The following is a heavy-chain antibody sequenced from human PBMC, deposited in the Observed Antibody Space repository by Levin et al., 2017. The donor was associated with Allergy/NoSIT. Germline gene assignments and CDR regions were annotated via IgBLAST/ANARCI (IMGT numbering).Heavy chain of an antibody. D-gene: IGHD3-22*01. J-gene: IGHJ4*02. CDR3: AVRSSGYYSADY. V-gene: IGHV5-10-1*01. CDR2: IDPSDSYT. CDR1: GYSFTSYW. Sequence: GGSLRLSCKGSGYSFTSYWISWVRQMPGKGLEWMGRIDPSDSYTNYSPSFQGHVTISADKSISTAYLQWSSLKASDTAMYYCAVRSSGYYSADYWGQGTLVTVSS.